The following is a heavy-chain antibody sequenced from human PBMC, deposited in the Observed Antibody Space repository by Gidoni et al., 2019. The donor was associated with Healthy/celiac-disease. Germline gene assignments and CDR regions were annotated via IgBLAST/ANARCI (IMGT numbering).Heavy chain of an antibody. CDR2: IIPIYGTA. CDR3: ARRGALLGNGGNWFDP. J-gene: IGHJ5*02. CDR1: VGTFPTYA. Sequence: QVQLVQSGAAVKKPGSSVHVSCKASVGTFPTYAISWVRQARGQGLEWMGGIIPIYGTANYAQKFQGRVTITADESTSTAYMELSRLRSEDTAVYYCARRGALLGNGGNWFDPWGQGTLVTVSS. D-gene: IGHD7-27*01. V-gene: IGHV1-69*01.